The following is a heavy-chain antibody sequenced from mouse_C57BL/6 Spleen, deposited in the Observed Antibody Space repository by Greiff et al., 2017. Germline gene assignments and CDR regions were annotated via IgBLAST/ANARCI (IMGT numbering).Heavy chain of an antibody. Sequence: EVKLQESGPELVKPGASVKISCKASGYSFTDYNMNWVKQSNGKSLEWIGVINPNYGTTSYNQKFKGKATLTVDQSSSTAYMQLNSLTSEDSAVYYCARHGSGGDLAWFAYWGQGTLVTVSA. CDR3: ARHGSGGDLAWFAY. CDR1: GYSFTDYN. V-gene: IGHV1-39*01. CDR2: INPNYGTT. D-gene: IGHD3-2*02. J-gene: IGHJ3*01.